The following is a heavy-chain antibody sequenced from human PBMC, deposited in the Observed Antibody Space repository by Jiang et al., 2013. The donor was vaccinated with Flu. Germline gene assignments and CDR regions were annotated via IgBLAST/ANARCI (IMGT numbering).Heavy chain of an antibody. CDR3: ARDPGDYSGRKYYFDY. CDR1: GASISSGNYH. V-gene: IGHV4-61*02. Sequence: PGLVKPSQTLSLICTVSGASISSGNYHWSWIRQSAGEGLEWIASISATGITAYRPSLRSRLTISFDTSKNQVSLELSSVTAADTAMYFCARDPGDYSGRKYYFDYWGRGTQVTVSS. D-gene: IGHD4-11*01. CDR2: ISATGIT. J-gene: IGHJ4*02.